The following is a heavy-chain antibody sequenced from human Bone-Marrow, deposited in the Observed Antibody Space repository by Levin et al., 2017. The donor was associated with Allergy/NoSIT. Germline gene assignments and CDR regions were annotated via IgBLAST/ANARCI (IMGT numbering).Heavy chain of an antibody. V-gene: IGHV4-4*07. J-gene: IGHJ6*02. Sequence: SQTLSLTCTVSGGSISSYYWSWIRQPAGKGLEWIGRIYTSGSTNYNPSLKSRVTMSVDTSKNQFSLKLSSVTAADTAVYYCARDSGSSSWPRSHYGMDVWGQGTTVTVSS. CDR3: ARDSGSSSWPRSHYGMDV. D-gene: IGHD6-13*01. CDR1: GGSISSYY. CDR2: IYTSGST.